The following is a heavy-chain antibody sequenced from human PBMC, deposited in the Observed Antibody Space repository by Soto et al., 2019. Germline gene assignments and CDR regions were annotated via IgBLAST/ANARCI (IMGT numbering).Heavy chain of an antibody. CDR2: LHYSGST. CDR1: GGSISTSSYY. CDR3: ARRLFSSSWPSYFDY. J-gene: IGHJ4*02. D-gene: IGHD6-13*01. Sequence: SETLSLTCTVSGGSISTSSYYWGWIRQPPGKGLEWIGCLHYSGSTYYNPSLKSRVTSSVDTSKNQFSLNLTSVTAADTAVYYCARRLFSSSWPSYFDYWGQGALVTVSS. V-gene: IGHV4-39*01.